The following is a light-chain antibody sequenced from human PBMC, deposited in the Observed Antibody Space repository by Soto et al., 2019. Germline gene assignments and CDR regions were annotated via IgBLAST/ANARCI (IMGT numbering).Light chain of an antibody. Sequence: DIKMTQSPSSLSASVGDRVTITCRASQSISNYLIWYHQKPGKAPKLLIYSASSLQSGVPPRFSGSGSGTDFTLTISSLQPEDFAAYYCQQSYTTPWTFGQGTKVEIK. J-gene: IGKJ1*01. V-gene: IGKV1-39*01. CDR1: QSISNY. CDR2: SAS. CDR3: QQSYTTPWT.